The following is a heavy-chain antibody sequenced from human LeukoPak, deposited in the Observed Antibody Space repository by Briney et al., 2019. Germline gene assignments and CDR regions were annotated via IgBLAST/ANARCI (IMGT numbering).Heavy chain of an antibody. CDR2: PYDSGST. CDR1: GGSISSYNW. J-gene: IGHJ4*02. D-gene: IGHD3-10*01. Sequence: AGTLSLTCAVSGGSISSYNWWRRLRQPPGQGLGGIGEPYDSGSTNYNPSLKTRVTMSVDKSKNQISLRLTSVTAADTAVYYCASLYYCGSGNSEYWGQGILVAVSS. CDR3: ASLYYCGSGNSEY. V-gene: IGHV4-4*02.